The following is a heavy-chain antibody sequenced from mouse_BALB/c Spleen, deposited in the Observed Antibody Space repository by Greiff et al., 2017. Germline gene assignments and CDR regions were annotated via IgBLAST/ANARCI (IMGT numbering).Heavy chain of an antibody. CDR1: GYSITSDYA. CDR2: ISYSGST. J-gene: IGHJ3*01. Sequence: VQLQQSGPGLVKPSQSLSLTCTVTGYSITSDYAWNWIRQFPGNKLEWMGYISYSGSTSYNPSLKSRISITRDTSKNQFFLQLNSVTTEDTATYYCAREGDGNYWFAYWGQGTLVTVSA. CDR3: AREGDGNYWFAY. D-gene: IGHD2-1*01. V-gene: IGHV3-2*02.